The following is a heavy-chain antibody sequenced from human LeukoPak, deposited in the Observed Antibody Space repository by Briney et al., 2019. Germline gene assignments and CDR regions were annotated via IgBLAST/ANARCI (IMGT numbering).Heavy chain of an antibody. D-gene: IGHD3-22*01. CDR1: GFTFSDYY. Sequence: GGSLRLSCAASGFTFSDYYMSWIRQAPGKGLEWVSYISSSGSTIYYADSVKGRFTISRDNSKNTLYLQMNSLRAEDTAVYYCARVYDSSGYYSLMFDYWGQGTLVTVSS. CDR2: ISSSGSTI. CDR3: ARVYDSSGYYSLMFDY. J-gene: IGHJ4*02. V-gene: IGHV3-11*04.